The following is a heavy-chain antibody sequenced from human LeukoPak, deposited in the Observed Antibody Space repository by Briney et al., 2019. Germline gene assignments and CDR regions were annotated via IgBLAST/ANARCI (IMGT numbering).Heavy chain of an antibody. J-gene: IGHJ4*02. CDR3: AIRGYSYGSFRDY. V-gene: IGHV1-8*01. Sequence: ASVKVSCKASGYTFTSYDINWVQPATGQGLEWMGWMNPNSGNTGYAQKFQGRVTMTRNTSISTAYMELSSLRSEDTAVYYCAIRGYSYGSFRDYWGQGTLVTVSS. CDR1: GYTFTSYD. CDR2: MNPNSGNT. D-gene: IGHD5-18*01.